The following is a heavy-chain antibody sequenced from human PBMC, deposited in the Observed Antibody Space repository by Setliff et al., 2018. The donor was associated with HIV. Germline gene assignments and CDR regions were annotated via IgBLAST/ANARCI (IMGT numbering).Heavy chain of an antibody. J-gene: IGHJ5*02. D-gene: IGHD2-15*01. Sequence: KTSETLSLTCTVSGDSISSYYWNWIRQPPGKALEWIGYIYYGSTHYNPSFEGRVTISVDTSKNQFSLKLRSVTAADTAMYYCARRRCSAASCPDNSWNWLDPWGQVTLVTVSS. CDR2: IYYGST. V-gene: IGHV4-59*08. CDR3: ARRRCSAASCPDNSWNWLDP. CDR1: GDSISSYY.